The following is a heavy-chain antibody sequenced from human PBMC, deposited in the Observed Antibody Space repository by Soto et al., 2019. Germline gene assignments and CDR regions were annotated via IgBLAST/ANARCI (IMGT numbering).Heavy chain of an antibody. D-gene: IGHD2-2*01. CDR2: INPNGGNT. CDR3: ARGVVPAARYGMDV. Sequence: ASVKVSCKASGYTFAGYYIHWVRQAPGQGLEWMGWINPNGGNTGYAQKFQGRVTMTRNTSISTAYMELSSLRSEDTAVYYCARGVVPAARYGMDVWGQGTTVTVSS. V-gene: IGHV1-8*02. CDR1: GYTFAGYY. J-gene: IGHJ6*02.